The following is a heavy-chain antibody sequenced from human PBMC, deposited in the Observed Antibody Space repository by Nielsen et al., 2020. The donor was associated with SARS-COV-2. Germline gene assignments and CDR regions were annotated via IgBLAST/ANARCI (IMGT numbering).Heavy chain of an antibody. J-gene: IGHJ6*03. CDR3: ARSGHYYYYMDV. D-gene: IGHD6-25*01. V-gene: IGHV3-13*01. CDR1: GFTFSSYA. CDR2: IGTAGDT. Sequence: GGSLRLSCTASGFTFSSYAMSWVRQATGKGLEWVSAIGTAGDTYYPGSVKGRFTISRENAKNSLYLQMNSLRAGDTAVYYCARSGHYYYYMDVWGKGTTVTVSS.